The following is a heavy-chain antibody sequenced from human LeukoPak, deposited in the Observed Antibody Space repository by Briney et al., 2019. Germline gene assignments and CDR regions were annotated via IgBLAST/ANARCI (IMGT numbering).Heavy chain of an antibody. Sequence: PGGSLRHSRVASGFTFTTYAMTSVRQTPGKGLEWVSAISRSGDGTYYADSVKGRFTISRDNSKNTLYLQMNRLRAEDTAIYYCARVTYDILTGPLDYWGQGTLVTVSS. D-gene: IGHD3-9*01. CDR1: GFTFTTYA. J-gene: IGHJ4*02. CDR3: ARVTYDILTGPLDY. CDR2: ISRSGDGT. V-gene: IGHV3-23*01.